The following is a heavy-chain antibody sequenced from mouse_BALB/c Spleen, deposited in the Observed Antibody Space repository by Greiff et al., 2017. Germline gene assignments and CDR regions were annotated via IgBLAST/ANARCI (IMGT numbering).Heavy chain of an antibody. CDR1: GFTFSSYT. CDR3: ARHDDYAMDY. V-gene: IGHV5-12-2*01. Sequence: DVMLVESGGGLVQPGGSLKLSCAASGFTFSSYTMSWVRQTPEKRLEWVAYISNGGGSTYYPATVKGRFTISRDNAKNTLYLQMSSLKSEDTAMYYCARHDDYAMDYWGQGTSVTVSS. J-gene: IGHJ4*01. CDR2: ISNGGGST.